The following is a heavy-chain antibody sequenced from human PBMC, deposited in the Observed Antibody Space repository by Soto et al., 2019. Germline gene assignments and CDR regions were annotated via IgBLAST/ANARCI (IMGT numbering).Heavy chain of an antibody. CDR1: GFTVSSNY. D-gene: IGHD3-22*01. CDR3: ARGGPGDLVVIPFDY. J-gene: IGHJ4*02. Sequence: GSLRLSCAASGFTVSSNYMSWVRQAPGKGLEWVSVIYSGGSTYYADSVKGRFTISRDNSKNTLYLQMNSLRAEDTAVYYCARGGPGDLVVIPFDYWGQGTLVTVSS. V-gene: IGHV3-66*01. CDR2: IYSGGST.